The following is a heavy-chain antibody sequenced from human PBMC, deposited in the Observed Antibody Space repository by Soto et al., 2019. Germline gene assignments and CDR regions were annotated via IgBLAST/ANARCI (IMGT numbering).Heavy chain of an antibody. J-gene: IGHJ6*02. D-gene: IGHD6-13*01. Sequence: QVQLVQSGAEVKKPGASVKVSCKASGYTFAGYYIHWVRQAPGQGLEWMGWINPNSGGTNYAQKFQDWVTMTRDTSISTAYMELSRLRSDDTAVYYCARCGRMSSSCDYYYGMDVWGQGTTFTVSS. V-gene: IGHV1-2*04. CDR1: GYTFAGYY. CDR2: INPNSGGT. CDR3: ARCGRMSSSCDYYYGMDV.